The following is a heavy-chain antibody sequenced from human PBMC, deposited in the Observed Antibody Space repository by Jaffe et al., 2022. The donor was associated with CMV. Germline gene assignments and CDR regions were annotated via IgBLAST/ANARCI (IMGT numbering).Heavy chain of an antibody. Sequence: EVQLVESGGGLVQPGGSLRLSCAASGFTFSSYWMHWVRQAPGKGLVWVSRINSDGSSTSYADSVKGRFTISRDNAKNTLYLQMNSLRAEDTAVYYCARGSGTYCSSTSCYYYYYGMDVWGQGTTVTVSS. D-gene: IGHD2-2*01. CDR3: ARGSGTYCSSTSCYYYYYGMDV. CDR2: INSDGSST. V-gene: IGHV3-74*01. CDR1: GFTFSSYW. J-gene: IGHJ6*02.